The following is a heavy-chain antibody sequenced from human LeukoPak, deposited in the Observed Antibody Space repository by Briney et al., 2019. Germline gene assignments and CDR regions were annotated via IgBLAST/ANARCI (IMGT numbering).Heavy chain of an antibody. CDR1: GGTFSSYA. Sequence: GASVKVSCKASGGTFSSYAISWVRQAPGQGLEWMGGIIPIFGTANYAQKFQSRVTITADESTSTAYMELSSLRSEDTAVYYCARKAIVGAPFDYWGQGTLVTVSS. V-gene: IGHV1-69*13. D-gene: IGHD1-26*01. CDR3: ARKAIVGAPFDY. CDR2: IIPIFGTA. J-gene: IGHJ4*02.